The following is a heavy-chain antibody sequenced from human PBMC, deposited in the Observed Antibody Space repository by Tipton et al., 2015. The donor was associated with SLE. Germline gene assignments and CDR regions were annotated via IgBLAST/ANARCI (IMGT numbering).Heavy chain of an antibody. CDR2: IYNSGIT. D-gene: IGHD2-15*01. V-gene: IGHV4-61*02. J-gene: IGHJ6*03. CDR3: VISVVVVPPREYYYYMDV. CDR1: GDSFSSGSSS. Sequence: TLSLTCTVSGDSFSSGSSSWNWVRQPAGKGLEWIGLIYNSGITNYNPSLQSRVTLSVDMSKNQFSLRLSSVTAADTGVYYCVISVVVVPPREYYYYMDVCGKGTTVTVSS.